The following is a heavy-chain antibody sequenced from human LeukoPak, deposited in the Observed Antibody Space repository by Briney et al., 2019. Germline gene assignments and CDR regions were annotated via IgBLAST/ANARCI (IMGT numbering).Heavy chain of an antibody. Sequence: PSETLSLTCTGSGGSISSSSYYWGWIRQPPGKGLEWIGTIYYSGSTYYNPSLKSRVSISVDTSTNQFSLKLSSMTAADTAVHYCARHKVGEIQRCDYGGQGALVTVSS. CDR1: GGSISSSSYY. J-gene: IGHJ4*02. CDR2: IYYSGST. V-gene: IGHV4-39*01. D-gene: IGHD5-18*01. CDR3: ARHKVGEIQRCDY.